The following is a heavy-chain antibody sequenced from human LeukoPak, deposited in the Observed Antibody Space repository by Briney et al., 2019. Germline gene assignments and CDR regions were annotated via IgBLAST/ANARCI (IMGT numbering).Heavy chain of an antibody. V-gene: IGHV3-23*01. D-gene: IGHD4-17*01. CDR2: ISGSGDST. Sequence: PGGSLRLSCAASGFPFSSYAMSWVRQAPGKGLEWVSAISGSGDSTYYADSVKGRFTISRDNSKNTLYLQMNSLRAEDTAVYYCARDADYGDFYFDYWGQGTLVTVSS. CDR1: GFPFSSYA. CDR3: ARDADYGDFYFDY. J-gene: IGHJ4*02.